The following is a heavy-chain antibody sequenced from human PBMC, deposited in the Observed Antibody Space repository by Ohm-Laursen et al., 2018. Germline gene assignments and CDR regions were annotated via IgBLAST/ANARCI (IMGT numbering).Heavy chain of an antibody. Sequence: SLRLSCAASGLTFSNYDLTWVRQAPGEGLQWVSSFASRSSSTYYADSVKGRFTISRDNAKNSLYLQMNSLRAEDTAVYYCARDGYYDSSGYYSDAFDIWGQGTMVTVSS. V-gene: IGHV3-21*01. D-gene: IGHD3-22*01. CDR1: GLTFSNYD. J-gene: IGHJ3*02. CDR2: FASRSSST. CDR3: ARDGYYDSSGYYSDAFDI.